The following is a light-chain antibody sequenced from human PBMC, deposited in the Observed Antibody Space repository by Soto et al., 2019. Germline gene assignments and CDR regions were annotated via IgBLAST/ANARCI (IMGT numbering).Light chain of an antibody. Sequence: QSVLTQPASVSGSPGQSITISCTGTSSDVGGYNYVSWYQQHPGNAPNLMIYDVSNRPSGVSIRFSGSKSGNTASLTISGLQAEDEADYYCSSYTSSSTLEVFGTGTKVTVL. CDR2: DVS. V-gene: IGLV2-14*01. CDR1: SSDVGGYNY. CDR3: SSYTSSSTLEV. J-gene: IGLJ1*01.